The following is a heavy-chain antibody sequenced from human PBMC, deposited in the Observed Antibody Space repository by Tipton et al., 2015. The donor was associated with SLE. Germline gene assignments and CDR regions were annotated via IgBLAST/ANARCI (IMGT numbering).Heavy chain of an antibody. CDR2: ISYDGSNK. CDR3: AKTPDYGDLTGY. Sequence: SLRLSCAASGFTFSSYAMHWVRQAPGKGLEWVAVISYDGSNKYYADSVKGRFTISRDNSKNTLYLQMNSLRAEDTAVYYCAKTPDYGDLTGYWGQGTLVTVSS. V-gene: IGHV3-30*18. J-gene: IGHJ4*02. CDR1: GFTFSSYA. D-gene: IGHD4-17*01.